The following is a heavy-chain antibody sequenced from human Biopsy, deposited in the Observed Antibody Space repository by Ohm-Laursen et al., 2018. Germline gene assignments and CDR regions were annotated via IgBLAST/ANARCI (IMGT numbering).Heavy chain of an antibody. Sequence: SLRLSCSASGFTFDDHVMHWVRQAPGKGLEWVSGISWGGGSEGYADSVKGRFTISRDNAKNSLFLQMNSLTTEDTALYYCVRGYSSSWSGYLDHWGQGTLVTVSS. J-gene: IGHJ4*02. V-gene: IGHV3-9*01. CDR3: VRGYSSSWSGYLDH. D-gene: IGHD3-3*01. CDR2: ISWGGGSE. CDR1: GFTFDDHV.